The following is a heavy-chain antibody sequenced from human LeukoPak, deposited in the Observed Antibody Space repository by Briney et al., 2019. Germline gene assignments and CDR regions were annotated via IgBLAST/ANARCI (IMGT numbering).Heavy chain of an antibody. J-gene: IGHJ5*02. V-gene: IGHV4-59*01. D-gene: IGHD3-10*01. CDR2: IYYSGST. CDR3: ARGGVNYRIAGP. CDR1: GGSITSYY. Sequence: PSETLPLTCTVSGGSITSYYWSWIRQPPGKGLEWIGYIYYSGSTNYNPSLKSRVTISVDTSKNQFSLKLSSVTAADTAVYYCARGGVNYRIAGPWGQGALVTVSP.